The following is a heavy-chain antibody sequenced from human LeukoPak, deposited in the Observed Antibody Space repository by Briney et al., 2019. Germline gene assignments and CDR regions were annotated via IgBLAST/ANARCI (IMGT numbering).Heavy chain of an antibody. V-gene: IGHV4-34*01. Sequence: SETLSLTCAVYGGSFSGYYWSWIRQPPGKGLEWIGEINHSGSTNYNPSLKSRVTISVDTSKNQFSLKLSSVTAADTAVYYCARVAATTTRNWFDPWGQGTLVAVSS. CDR3: ARVAATTTRNWFDP. CDR2: INHSGST. J-gene: IGHJ5*02. CDR1: GGSFSGYY. D-gene: IGHD6-6*01.